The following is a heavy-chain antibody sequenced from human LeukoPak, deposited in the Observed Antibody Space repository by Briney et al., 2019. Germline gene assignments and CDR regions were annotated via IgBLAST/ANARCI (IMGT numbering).Heavy chain of an antibody. J-gene: IGHJ4*02. CDR1: GGSISSSSYY. Sequence: PAETLSLSCAASGGSISSSSYYWGRIPQPPVKGLEWIGRGYYGGRTYYNPSLQRRITTAVATTTNQFSLKMRYATATAMAVYFCARYHETAAIPYSFDCWGQGTLVTVSS. V-gene: IGHV4-39*07. CDR2: GYYGGRT. CDR3: ARYHETAAIPYSFDC. D-gene: IGHD2-21*02.